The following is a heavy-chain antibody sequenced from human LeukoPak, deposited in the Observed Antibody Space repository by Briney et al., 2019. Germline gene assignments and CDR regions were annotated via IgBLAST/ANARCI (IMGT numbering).Heavy chain of an antibody. J-gene: IGHJ6*03. CDR2: INSSSSYI. D-gene: IGHD6-19*01. V-gene: IGHV3-21*05. CDR1: GFTFSSYS. Sequence: GGSLRLSCAASGFTFSSYSMNWVRQAPGKGLEWVSYINSSSSYIYYADSVKGRFTISRDNAKNSLYLQMNSLRAEDTAVYYCARVWTGQWPPHYYYMDVWGKGTTVTISS. CDR3: ARVWTGQWPPHYYYMDV.